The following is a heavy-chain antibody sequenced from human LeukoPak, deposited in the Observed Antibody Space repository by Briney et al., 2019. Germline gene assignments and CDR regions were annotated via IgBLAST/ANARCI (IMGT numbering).Heavy chain of an antibody. J-gene: IGHJ4*02. CDR3: ATSYYGSGSFSYRDY. CDR2: ISGGGGST. D-gene: IGHD3-10*01. CDR1: GFTFSSYD. Sequence: GGSLRLSCAASGFTFSSYDMSWVRQALGKGLEWVSTISGGGGSTCFADSVKGRFTISRDNSKNTLYLQMNSLRAEDTAIYYCATSYYGSGSFSYRDYWGQGTLVTVSS. V-gene: IGHV3-23*01.